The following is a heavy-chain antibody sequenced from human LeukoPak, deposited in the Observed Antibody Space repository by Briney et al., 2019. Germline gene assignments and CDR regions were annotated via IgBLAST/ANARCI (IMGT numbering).Heavy chain of an antibody. CDR1: GGSFSGYY. CDR3: AKKFEYSRSFGY. V-gene: IGHV4-34*01. CDR2: INHTGST. Sequence: PSETLSLTCAVYGGSFSGYYWSWIRQPPGKGLEWIGEINHTGSTSYNPSLKSRVTISVHTSKCQFSLKLSTVTAADTAVYYSAKKFEYSRSFGYWGQGTLVTVSS. D-gene: IGHD6-6*01. J-gene: IGHJ4*02.